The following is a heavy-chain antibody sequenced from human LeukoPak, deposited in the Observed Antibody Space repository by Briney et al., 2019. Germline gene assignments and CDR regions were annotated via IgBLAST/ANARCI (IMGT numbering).Heavy chain of an antibody. CDR2: ISGSASSI. CDR1: GSGFSSYA. J-gene: IGHJ4*02. D-gene: IGHD5-18*01. Sequence: GGSLRLSCAASGSGFSSYAMSWVRQAPGQGLEWVSAISGSASSIKYTDSVKGRVTITRDNSKSTLYLQMNSLIAEDTAVYYCARSRGYSYGFFDYWGQGTLVTVSS. V-gene: IGHV3-23*01. CDR3: ARSRGYSYGFFDY.